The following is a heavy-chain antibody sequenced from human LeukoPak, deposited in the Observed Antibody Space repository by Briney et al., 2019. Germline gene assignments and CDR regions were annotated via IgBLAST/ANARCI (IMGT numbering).Heavy chain of an antibody. V-gene: IGHV4-31*03. D-gene: IGHD2-2*02. CDR2: IYYSWST. CDR1: GGSISSGGYY. J-gene: IGHJ5*02. Sequence: SETLSLTCTVSGGSISSGGYYWSWIRQHPGKGLEWIGYIYYSWSTYSNPSLKSRVTISVDTSKNQFSLNLSSATAADTAVYYCARYCSSTNCYKGGFDPWGQGTLVTVSS. CDR3: ARYCSSTNCYKGGFDP.